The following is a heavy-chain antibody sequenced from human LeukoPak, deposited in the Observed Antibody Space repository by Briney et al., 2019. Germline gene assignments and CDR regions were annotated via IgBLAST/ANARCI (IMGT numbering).Heavy chain of an antibody. Sequence: PGGSLRLSCAASGFTFSSYAMSWVRQAPGKGLEWVSAISGSGGSTYYADSVKGRFTISRDNAKNSLYLQMNSLRAEDTAVYYCARGARRYCSSTSCRPPFDYWGQGTLVTVSS. V-gene: IGHV3-23*01. CDR2: ISGSGGST. CDR3: ARGARRYCSSTSCRPPFDY. CDR1: GFTFSSYA. D-gene: IGHD2-2*01. J-gene: IGHJ4*02.